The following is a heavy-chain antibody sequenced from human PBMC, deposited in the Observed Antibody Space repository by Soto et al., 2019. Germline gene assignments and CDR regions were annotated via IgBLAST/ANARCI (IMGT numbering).Heavy chain of an antibody. V-gene: IGHV4-59*01. CDR2: IYYSGST. CDR1: GYSIRNGYY. J-gene: IGHJ3*02. CDR3: ASANAGAFNI. Sequence: SETLSLTCTVSGYSIRNGYYWSWIRQPPGKGLEYIGYIYYSGSTNYNPSLNSRVTISVDTLKNQFSLKLSSATAADTALYYCASANAGAFNIWGQGTMVTVSS.